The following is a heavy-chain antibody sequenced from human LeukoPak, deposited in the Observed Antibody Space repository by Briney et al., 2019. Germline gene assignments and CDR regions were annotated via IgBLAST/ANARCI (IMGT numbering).Heavy chain of an antibody. CDR1: GFTFSTYS. Sequence: GGSLRLSCAASGFTFSTYSMNWVRQAPGKGLQWVSYISSSSTNMYYADSVKGRFTISRDNAKNSLYLQMNSLRAEDTAVYYCAREYSSSSGRSFDYWGQGTLVAVSS. V-gene: IGHV3-48*01. CDR2: ISSSSTNM. CDR3: AREYSSSSGRSFDY. D-gene: IGHD6-6*01. J-gene: IGHJ4*02.